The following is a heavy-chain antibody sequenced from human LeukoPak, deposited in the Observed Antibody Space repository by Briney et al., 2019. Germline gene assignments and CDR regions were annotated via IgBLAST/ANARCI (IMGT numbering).Heavy chain of an antibody. V-gene: IGHV4-39*01. CDR2: IYYSGST. D-gene: IGHD3-22*01. CDR3: ARHLYYDSSGYPDRLIDY. Sequence: SETLSLTCTVSGGSISSSSYYWGWIRQPPGKGLEWIGSIYYSGSTYYNPSLKSRVTISVDTSKNQFSLKLSSVTAADTAVYYCARHLYYDSSGYPDRLIDYWGQGTLVTVSS. J-gene: IGHJ4*02. CDR1: GGSISSSSYY.